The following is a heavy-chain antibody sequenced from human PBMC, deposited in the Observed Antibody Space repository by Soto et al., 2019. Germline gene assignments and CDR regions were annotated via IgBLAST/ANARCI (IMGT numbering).Heavy chain of an antibody. CDR2: ISSSSSYI. V-gene: IGHV3-21*01. CDR1: GFTFSSYS. CDR3: ARSTYYYDSISYPDAFDI. Sequence: GGSLRLSCAASGFTFSSYSMNWVRQAPGKGLEWVSSISSSSSYIYYADSVKGRFTISRDNAKNSLYLQMNSLRAEDTAVYYCARSTYYYDSISYPDAFDIWGQGAMVTVSS. D-gene: IGHD3-22*01. J-gene: IGHJ3*02.